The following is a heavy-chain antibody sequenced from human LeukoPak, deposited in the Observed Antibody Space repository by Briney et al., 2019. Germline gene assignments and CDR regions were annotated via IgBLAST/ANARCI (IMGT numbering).Heavy chain of an antibody. Sequence: NPSETLSLTCTVSGGSISSGSYYWSWIRQPAGKGLEWIGRIYTSGSTNYNPSLKSRVTISVDTSKNQFSLKLSSVTAADTAVYYCARGSDSGSYPDRWYFDYWGQGTLVTVSS. J-gene: IGHJ4*02. CDR3: ARGSDSGSYPDRWYFDY. CDR2: IYTSGST. D-gene: IGHD1-26*01. V-gene: IGHV4-61*02. CDR1: GGSISSGSYY.